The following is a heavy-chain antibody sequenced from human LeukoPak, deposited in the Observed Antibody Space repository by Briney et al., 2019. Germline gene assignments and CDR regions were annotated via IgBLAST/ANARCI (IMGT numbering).Heavy chain of an antibody. CDR2: ISGSGGST. D-gene: IGHD3-3*01. CDR1: GFTFSSYA. Sequence: GGSLRLSCAASGFTFSSYAMSWVRQAPGKGLEWVSAISGSGGSTYYADSVKGRFTISRDNSKNTLYLQMNSLRAEDTAVYYCAKDPWIVTIFGVATPGLMDVWGKGTTVTVSS. CDR3: AKDPWIVTIFGVATPGLMDV. V-gene: IGHV3-23*01. J-gene: IGHJ6*03.